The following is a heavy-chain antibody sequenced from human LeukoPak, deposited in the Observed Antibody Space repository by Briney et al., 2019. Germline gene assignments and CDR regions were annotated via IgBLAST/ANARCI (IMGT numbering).Heavy chain of an antibody. J-gene: IGHJ4*02. CDR2: IYSDDNT. CDR3: ARSGRGSSTDYLDY. CDR1: GFTVSSNY. D-gene: IGHD2-2*01. Sequence: GGSLRLSSAATGFTVSSNYMNWVRQAPGKGLEWVSLIYSDDNTRYADSVKGRFTISRDNSKNTLYLQMNSLRPDDTAVYYCARSGRGSSTDYLDYWGQGTLVTVSS. V-gene: IGHV3-53*05.